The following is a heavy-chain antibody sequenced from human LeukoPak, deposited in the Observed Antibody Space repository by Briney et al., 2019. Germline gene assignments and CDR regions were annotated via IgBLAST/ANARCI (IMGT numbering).Heavy chain of an antibody. Sequence: ASVKVSCKASGYTFTSYAMHWVRQAPGQRLEWMGWINAGNGNTKYSQEFQGRVTITRDTSASTAYMELSSLRSEDMAVYYCARITTDSSGRWFDPWGQGTLVTVSS. D-gene: IGHD3-22*01. CDR3: ARITTDSSGRWFDP. V-gene: IGHV1-3*03. CDR1: GYTFTSYA. J-gene: IGHJ5*02. CDR2: INAGNGNT.